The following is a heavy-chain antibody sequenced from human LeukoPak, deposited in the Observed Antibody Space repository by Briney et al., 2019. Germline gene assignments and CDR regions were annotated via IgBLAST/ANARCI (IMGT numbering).Heavy chain of an antibody. CDR1: GGSISSGSYY. Sequence: SQTLSLTCTVSGGSISSGSYYWSWIRQPAGKGLEWIGRIYTSGSTNYNPSLKSRVTISVDTSKNQFSLKLSSVTAADTAVYYCARVSIAAAPRSVFDYWGQGTLVTVSS. V-gene: IGHV4-61*02. CDR2: IYTSGST. CDR3: ARVSIAAAPRSVFDY. D-gene: IGHD6-13*01. J-gene: IGHJ4*02.